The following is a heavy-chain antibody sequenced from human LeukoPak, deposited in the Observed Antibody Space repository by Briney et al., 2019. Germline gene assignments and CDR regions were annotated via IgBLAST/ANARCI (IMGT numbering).Heavy chain of an antibody. Sequence: SVKVSCKASGGTFSSYAISWVRQAPGQGLEWMGRIIPILGIANYAQKFQGRVTTTADKSTSTAYMELSSLRSEDTAVYYCARDQVAAAGRIDYWGQGTLVTVSS. CDR3: ARDQVAAAGRIDY. V-gene: IGHV1-69*04. CDR1: GGTFSSYA. D-gene: IGHD6-13*01. J-gene: IGHJ4*02. CDR2: IIPILGIA.